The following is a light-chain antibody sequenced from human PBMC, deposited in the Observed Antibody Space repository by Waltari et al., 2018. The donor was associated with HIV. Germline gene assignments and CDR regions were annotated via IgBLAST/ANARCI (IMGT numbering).Light chain of an antibody. Sequence: DIVMTQSPDSLAVSLGERATINCKSSQSVLSSSNNNNYLVWYQQKPGQPPKLLIYWASTRESGVPDRFSGSGSGTDFTLTISCLQAEDVAVYYCQQYYSTPWTFGQGTKVEVK. J-gene: IGKJ1*01. CDR1: QSVLSSSNNNNY. V-gene: IGKV4-1*01. CDR3: QQYYSTPWT. CDR2: WAS.